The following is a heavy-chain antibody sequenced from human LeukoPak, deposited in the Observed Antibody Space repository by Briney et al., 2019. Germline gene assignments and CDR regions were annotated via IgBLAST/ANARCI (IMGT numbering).Heavy chain of an antibody. Sequence: ASVKVSCKASGYTFTSYDISWVRQAPGQGLEWMGWISAYNGNTNYAQKLQGRVTMTTDTSTSTAYMELRSLRSDDTAVYYCARVTRLSAINYYDSSGYYQYYFDYWGQGTLVTVSS. CDR1: GYTFTSYD. J-gene: IGHJ4*02. V-gene: IGHV1-18*01. D-gene: IGHD3-22*01. CDR3: ARVTRLSAINYYDSSGYYQYYFDY. CDR2: ISAYNGNT.